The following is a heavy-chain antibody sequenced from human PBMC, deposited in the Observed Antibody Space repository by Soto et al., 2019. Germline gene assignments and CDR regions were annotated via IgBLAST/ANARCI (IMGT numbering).Heavy chain of an antibody. CDR1: GGSISSSNW. Sequence: SETLSLTCAVSGGSISSSNWWSWVRQPPGKGLEWIGEISHSGSTNYNPSLRSRVTISVDKSKNQFSLKLSSVAAADTAIYYCARQVTGLMGYAYDIWGQGTMVTVSS. D-gene: IGHD2-8*02. J-gene: IGHJ3*02. V-gene: IGHV4-4*02. CDR3: ARQVTGLMGYAYDI. CDR2: ISHSGST.